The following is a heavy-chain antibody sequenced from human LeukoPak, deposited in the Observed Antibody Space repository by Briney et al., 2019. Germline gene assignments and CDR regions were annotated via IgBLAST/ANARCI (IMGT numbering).Heavy chain of an antibody. CDR3: ARRYGSGSYDY. CDR2: ISAYNGNT. V-gene: IGHV1-18*01. CDR1: GYTFISYH. Sequence: ASVKVSFKASGYTFISYHISWVRQAPGQGLEWMGWISAYNGNTNYAQKIQGRVAMTTDTSTSTAYMELRSLRSDDTAVYYCARRYGSGSYDYWGQGTLVTVSS. D-gene: IGHD3-10*01. J-gene: IGHJ4*02.